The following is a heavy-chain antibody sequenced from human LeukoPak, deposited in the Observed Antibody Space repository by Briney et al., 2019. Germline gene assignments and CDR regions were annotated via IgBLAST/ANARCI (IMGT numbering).Heavy chain of an antibody. CDR3: AATSTDTYYDFWSGYAPNYYGMDV. CDR1: GGTFSSYA. D-gene: IGHD3-3*01. CDR2: IIPSVGIA. V-gene: IGHV1-69*04. J-gene: IGHJ6*02. Sequence: EASVKDSCKASGGTFSSYAIRWVRQAPGPGLVWMGRIIPSVGIANYAQKLQGRVTITADKSTSTAYMELSSLRSEDTAVYYCAATSTDTYYDFWSGYAPNYYGMDVWGQGTTVTVSS.